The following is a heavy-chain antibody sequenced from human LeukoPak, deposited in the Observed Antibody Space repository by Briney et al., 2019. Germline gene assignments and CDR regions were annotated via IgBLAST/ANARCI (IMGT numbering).Heavy chain of an antibody. V-gene: IGHV4-4*07. CDR2: IYISGST. CDR3: ARDRGTWNDDGFDY. CDR1: GGSFSGYY. Sequence: SETLSLTCAVYGGSFSGYYWSWIRQPAGKGLEWLGRIYISGSTNYNPSLKSRVTMSVDTSKNQFSLKLSSVTAADTAVYYCARDRGTWNDDGFDYWGQGTLVTVSS. J-gene: IGHJ4*02. D-gene: IGHD1-1*01.